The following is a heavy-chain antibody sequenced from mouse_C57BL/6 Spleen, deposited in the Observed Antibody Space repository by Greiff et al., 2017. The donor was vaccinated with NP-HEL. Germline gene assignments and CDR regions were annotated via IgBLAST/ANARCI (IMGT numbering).Heavy chain of an antibody. V-gene: IGHV1-52*01. J-gene: IGHJ3*01. CDR1: GYTFTSYW. CDR2: IDPSDSET. D-gene: IGHD2-5*01. CDR3: ARRGYSNYDWFAY. Sequence: VQLQQPGAELVRPGSSVKLSCKASGYTFTSYWMHWVKQRPIQGLEWIGNIDPSDSETHYNQKFKDKATLTVDKSSSTAYMQLSSLTSEDSAVYYCARRGYSNYDWFAYWGQGTLVTVSA.